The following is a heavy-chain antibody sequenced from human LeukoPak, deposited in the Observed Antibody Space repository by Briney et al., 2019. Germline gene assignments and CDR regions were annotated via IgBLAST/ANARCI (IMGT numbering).Heavy chain of an antibody. CDR2: IYHSGST. J-gene: IGHJ1*01. V-gene: IGHV4-38-2*01. CDR3: ARRSGSYQAGAEYFQH. Sequence: PSETLSLTCAVSGYSISSGYYWGWIRQSPGKGLEWIGSIYHSGSTYYNPSLKSRVTMSVDTSKNHFSLRLSSVTAADTAVYYCARRSGSYQAGAEYFQHWGQGTLVTVSS. D-gene: IGHD1-26*01. CDR1: GYSISSGYY.